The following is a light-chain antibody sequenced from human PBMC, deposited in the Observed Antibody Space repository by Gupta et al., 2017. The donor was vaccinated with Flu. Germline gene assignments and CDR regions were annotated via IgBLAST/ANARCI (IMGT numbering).Light chain of an antibody. Sequence: DMVMWQSLLSLPVTPRETASISCRSSQSRLHSDGYNYLDWYLQKPGQSPQLLIYLGSNRASGVPDRFSGSGSGTDFTLKISRVEAEDVGVYYCMQALQTLRTFGQGTKVEIK. CDR1: QSRLHSDGYNY. CDR2: LGS. V-gene: IGKV2-28*01. CDR3: MQALQTLRT. J-gene: IGKJ1*01.